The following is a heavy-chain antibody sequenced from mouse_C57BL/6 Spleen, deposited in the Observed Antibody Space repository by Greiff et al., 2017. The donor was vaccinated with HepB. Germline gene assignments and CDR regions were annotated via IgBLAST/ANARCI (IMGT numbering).Heavy chain of an antibody. CDR1: GFTFSDYG. J-gene: IGHJ3*01. D-gene: IGHD1-1*01. CDR3: ARITTVVEGSFAY. V-gene: IGHV5-17*01. CDR2: ISSGSSTI. Sequence: EVQVVESGGGLVKPGGSLKLSCAASGFTFSDYGMHWVRQAPEKGLEWVAYISSGSSTIYYADTVKGRFTIPRDNAKNTLFLQMTRLRFEDTAMYYCARITTVVEGSFAYGGQGTLVTVSA.